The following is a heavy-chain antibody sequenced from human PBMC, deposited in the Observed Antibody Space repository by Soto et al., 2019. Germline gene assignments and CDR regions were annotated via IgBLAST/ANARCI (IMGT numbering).Heavy chain of an antibody. J-gene: IGHJ3*02. V-gene: IGHV1-69*02. CDR2: IIPILGIA. CDR1: GGTFSSYT. Sequence: QVQLVQSGAEVKKPGSSVKVSCKASGGTFSSYTISWVRQAPGQGLEWMGRIIPILGIANYAQKFQGRVTITADKSTSTAYMELSSLRSEDTAVYYCARSKRDYYDSMRLYEPRNHPDAFDIWGQGTMVTVSS. CDR3: ARSKRDYYDSMRLYEPRNHPDAFDI. D-gene: IGHD3-22*01.